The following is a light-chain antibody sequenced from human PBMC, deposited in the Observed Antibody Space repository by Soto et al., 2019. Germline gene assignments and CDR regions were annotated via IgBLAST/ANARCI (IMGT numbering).Light chain of an antibody. V-gene: IGLV1-47*01. CDR2: RNN. Sequence: QAVVTQPPSASGTPGQRVTISCSGSSSNIGVNYVYWYQQLPGTAPKLLIYRNNQRPSGVPARFSGSKSGTSASLAISGLRSEDEADYYCAAWDDSLSGRVFGGGTKLPS. J-gene: IGLJ3*02. CDR1: SSNIGVNY. CDR3: AAWDDSLSGRV.